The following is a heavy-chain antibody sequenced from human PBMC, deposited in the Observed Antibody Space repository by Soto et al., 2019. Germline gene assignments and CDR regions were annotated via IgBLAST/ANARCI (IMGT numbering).Heavy chain of an antibody. J-gene: IGHJ4*02. CDR2: ISASGGST. V-gene: IGHV3-23*01. CDR1: GFTFSSYA. CDR3: AKEAVVWTSLHYFDY. Sequence: PGGSLRLSCAASGFTFSSYAMSWVRQAPGKGLEWVSSISASGGSTLYADPVKGRFTISRDNSKNTLYLQMNSLRAEDTAVYYCAKEAVVWTSLHYFDYWGQGTLVTVSS. D-gene: IGHD2-2*01.